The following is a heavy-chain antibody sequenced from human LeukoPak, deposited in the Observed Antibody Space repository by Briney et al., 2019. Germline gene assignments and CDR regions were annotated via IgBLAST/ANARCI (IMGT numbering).Heavy chain of an antibody. J-gene: IGHJ4*02. CDR3: ARDSTYWYDSGSSGPHYFDY. Sequence: GGSLRLSCAASGFIFSNYAMHWVRQAPGKGLEWVALISSDGSKTYHADSVKGRFIISRDNSKNTLYLQLNSLRAGDTSVYYCARDSTYWYDSGSSGPHYFDYWGQGTLVTVSS. V-gene: IGHV3-30*01. CDR2: ISSDGSKT. CDR1: GFIFSNYA. D-gene: IGHD3-10*01.